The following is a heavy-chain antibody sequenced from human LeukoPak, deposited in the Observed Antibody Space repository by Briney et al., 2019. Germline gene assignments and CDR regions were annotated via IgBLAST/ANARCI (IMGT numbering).Heavy chain of an antibody. J-gene: IGHJ4*02. CDR3: ALIAGDNFDY. CDR1: GFTFSNYA. D-gene: IGHD6-13*01. CDR2: ISSDGGST. V-gene: IGHV3-64D*06. Sequence: GGSLRLSCSASGFTFSNYAMHWVRQAPGKGLEYVSVISSDGGSTYYADSVKGRFTISRDNSKNTLYLQMISLRAEDTAVYYCALIAGDNFDYWGQGTLVTVSS.